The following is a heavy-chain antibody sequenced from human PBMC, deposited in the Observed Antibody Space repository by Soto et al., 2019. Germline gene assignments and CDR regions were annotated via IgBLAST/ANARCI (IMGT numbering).Heavy chain of an antibody. J-gene: IGHJ4*01. V-gene: IGHV3-33*01. D-gene: IGHD3-10*01. Sequence: QVQLVESGGGVVQPGRSLRLSCAASGFAFSTYGMHWVRQAPGKGLDWVEVIWYDGSNKYYADSVKGRFTISRDNSKNTLYLQMNSLRVEDTAVYYCARAVGSFDYWGQGTLVTVSS. CDR3: ARAVGSFDY. CDR1: GFAFSTYG. CDR2: IWYDGSNK.